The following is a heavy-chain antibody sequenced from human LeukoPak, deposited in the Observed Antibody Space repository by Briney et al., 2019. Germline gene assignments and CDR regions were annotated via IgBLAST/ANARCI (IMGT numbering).Heavy chain of an antibody. CDR1: GGSFSGYY. D-gene: IGHD2-8*01. Sequence: PSETLSLTCAVYGGSFSGYYWSWIRQHPGKGLEWIGYIYYSGSTYYNPSLKSRVTISVDTSKNQFSLKLSSVTAADTAVYYCAREGVTGFDYWGQGTLVTVSS. J-gene: IGHJ4*02. V-gene: IGHV4-31*11. CDR2: IYYSGST. CDR3: AREGVTGFDY.